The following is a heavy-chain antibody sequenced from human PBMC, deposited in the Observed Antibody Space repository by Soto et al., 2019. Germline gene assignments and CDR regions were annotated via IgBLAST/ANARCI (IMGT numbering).Heavy chain of an antibody. J-gene: IGHJ4*02. V-gene: IGHV3-23*01. D-gene: IGHD4-17*01. CDR1: EFTFSDYA. CDR2: ISASGDNT. CDR3: AKGTFYGNHLFDF. Sequence: VGSLRLSCAASEFTFSDYAMSWVRQAPGKGLEWVSGISASGDNTYSADSVKGRFTISRDNSKNTLYLQMNSLRAEDTAVYYCAKGTFYGNHLFDFWGQGTLVTVSS.